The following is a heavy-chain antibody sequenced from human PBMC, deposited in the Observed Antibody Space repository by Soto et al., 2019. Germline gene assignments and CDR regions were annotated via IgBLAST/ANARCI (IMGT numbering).Heavy chain of an antibody. J-gene: IGHJ3*01. V-gene: IGHV1-69*02. CDR2: IIPMLTVT. Sequence: QVHLVQSGAEVKKPGSSVKVSCKAAGGTFSTYRLIWVRQAPGQGLEWMGRIIPMLTVTNSAQKFQGRVTLTADKSTNTAFMELTSLRSDDTAVYYCSIGSWSAETFDVWGQGTMVTVSS. CDR3: SIGSWSAETFDV. CDR1: GGTFSTYR. D-gene: IGHD2-2*01.